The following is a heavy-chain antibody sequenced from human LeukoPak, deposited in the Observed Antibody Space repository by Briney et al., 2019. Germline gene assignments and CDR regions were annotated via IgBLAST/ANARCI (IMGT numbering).Heavy chain of an antibody. CDR3: AASWGTHYFDY. J-gene: IGHJ4*02. V-gene: IGHV3-13*01. CDR1: GFTFSRYD. CDR2: ITTAGDT. Sequence: GGSLRLSCAASGFTFSRYDMHWVRQVPGKGLEWVSGITTAGDTYYPDSVKGRFTTSRENARDSLFLQMSSLGAGDTAVYYCAASWGTHYFDYWGRGTLATVSS. D-gene: IGHD3-16*01.